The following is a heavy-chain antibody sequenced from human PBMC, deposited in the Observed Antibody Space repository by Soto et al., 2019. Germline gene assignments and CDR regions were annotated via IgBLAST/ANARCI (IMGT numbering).Heavy chain of an antibody. CDR3: ARGSSSSQGYYYYGMDV. Sequence: ASVKVSCKASGYTFTGYYMHWVRQAPGQGLEWMGWINPNSGGTNYAQKFQGWVTMTRDTSISTAYMELSRLRSDDTAVYYCARGSSSSQGYYYYGMDVWGQGTTVTV. J-gene: IGHJ6*02. CDR1: GYTFTGYY. CDR2: INPNSGGT. D-gene: IGHD6-6*01. V-gene: IGHV1-2*04.